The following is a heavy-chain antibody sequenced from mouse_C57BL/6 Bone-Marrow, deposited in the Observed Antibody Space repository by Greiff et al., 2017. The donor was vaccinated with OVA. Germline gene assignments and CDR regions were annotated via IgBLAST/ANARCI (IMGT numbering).Heavy chain of an antibody. CDR3: ARVGDYYGSSFFAY. D-gene: IGHD1-1*01. Sequence: DVQLQQSGPELVKPGASVKIPCKASGYTFTDYNMDWVKQSHGKSLEWIGDINPNNGGTIYNQKFKGKATLTVDKSSSTAYMELRSLTSEDTAVYYCARVGDYYGSSFFAYWGQGTLVTVSA. J-gene: IGHJ3*01. CDR1: GYTFTDYN. V-gene: IGHV1-18*01. CDR2: INPNNGGT.